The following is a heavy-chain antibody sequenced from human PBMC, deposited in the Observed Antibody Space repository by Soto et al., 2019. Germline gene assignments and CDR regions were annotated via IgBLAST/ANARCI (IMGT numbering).Heavy chain of an antibody. CDR2: IIPIFGTA. CDR1: GGTFSSYA. CDR3: ARPSLWDGYNYLDY. D-gene: IGHD5-12*01. J-gene: IGHJ4*02. Sequence: SVKVSCKASGGTFSSYAISWVRQAPGQGLEWMGGIIPIFGTANYAQKFQGRVTITADESTSTAYMELSSLRSEDTAVHYCARPSLWDGYNYLDYWGQGTLVTVSS. V-gene: IGHV1-69*13.